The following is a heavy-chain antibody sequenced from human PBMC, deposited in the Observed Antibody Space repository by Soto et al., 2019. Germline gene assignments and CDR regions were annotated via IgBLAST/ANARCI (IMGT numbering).Heavy chain of an antibody. V-gene: IGHV5-51*01. CDR1: GYSFTSYW. D-gene: IGHD3-10*01. CDR3: ARRVGDTYWYFDL. Sequence: GESLKISCKGSGYSFTSYWIGWVRQIPGKGLEWMGIIYPGDSDTRYSPSFQGQVTISADKSISTAYLQWSSLKASDTAMYYCARRVGDTYWYFDLWGRGTLVTVSS. CDR2: IYPGDSDT. J-gene: IGHJ2*01.